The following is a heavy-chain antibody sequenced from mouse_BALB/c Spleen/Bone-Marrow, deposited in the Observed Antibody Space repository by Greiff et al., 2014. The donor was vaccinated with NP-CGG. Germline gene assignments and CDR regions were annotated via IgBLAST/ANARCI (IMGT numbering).Heavy chain of an antibody. Sequence: ESGPEPVKPGASVKMSCKASGYTFTSYVMHWVKQKPGQGLGWIGYIHPYNDGTKYNERFKGKATLTSDKSSSTAYMELSSLTSEDAAVYYCSRTILGYYFDYWGQGTTLTVSS. D-gene: IGHD2-10*02. J-gene: IGHJ2*01. CDR1: GYTFTSYV. CDR2: IHPYNDGT. V-gene: IGHV1-14*01. CDR3: SRTILGYYFDY.